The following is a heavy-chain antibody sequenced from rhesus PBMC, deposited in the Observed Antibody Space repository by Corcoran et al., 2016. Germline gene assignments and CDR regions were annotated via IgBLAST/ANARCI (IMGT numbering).Heavy chain of an antibody. Sequence: QVQLQESGPGLVKPSETLSLTCAVSGVSIRSNYWSWSRQAPGKGLEWIGYIYVSGSTYNNPDLKSRGTLAVDTSQNQLALKLSSVTAADTAGYYCARDRGIAAGKFDYWGQGVLVTVAS. D-gene: IGHD6-31*01. CDR2: IYVSGST. CDR3: ARDRGIAAGKFDY. J-gene: IGHJ4*01. CDR1: GVSIRSNY. V-gene: IGHV4S11*01.